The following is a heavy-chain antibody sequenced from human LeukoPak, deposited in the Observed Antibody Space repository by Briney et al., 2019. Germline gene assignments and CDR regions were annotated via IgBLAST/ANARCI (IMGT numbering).Heavy chain of an antibody. J-gene: IGHJ4*02. CDR1: GFTFSSYG. Sequence: PGGSLRLSCAASGFTFSSYGMHWVRQAPGKGLEWVAVISYDGSNKYYADSVKGRFTISRDNSKNTLYLQMNSLRAEDTAVYYCAKRYYYGSGSIDYWGQGTLVTVSS. V-gene: IGHV3-30*18. CDR3: AKRYYYGSGSIDY. D-gene: IGHD3-10*01. CDR2: ISYDGSNK.